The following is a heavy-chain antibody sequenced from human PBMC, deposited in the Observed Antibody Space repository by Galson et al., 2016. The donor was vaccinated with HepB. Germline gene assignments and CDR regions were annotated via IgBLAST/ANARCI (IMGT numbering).Heavy chain of an antibody. J-gene: IGHJ6*02. CDR2: INHSGST. D-gene: IGHD3-10*01. V-gene: IGHV4-34*01. Sequence: SETLSLTCAVYGGSFSGYYWSWIRQPPGKGLEWIGEINHSGSTNYNPSLKSRVTISVDTSKNQFSLKLSSVTAADTAVYYCARRVPNYGLDVWGQGTTVTVSS. CDR3: ARRVPNYGLDV. CDR1: GGSFSGYY.